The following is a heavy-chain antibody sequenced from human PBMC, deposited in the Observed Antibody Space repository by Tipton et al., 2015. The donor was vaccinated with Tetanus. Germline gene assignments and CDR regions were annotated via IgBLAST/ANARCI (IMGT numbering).Heavy chain of an antibody. CDR2: IYYSGST. J-gene: IGHJ6*02. V-gene: IGHV4-59*01. Sequence: LRLSCTVSGGSISSYYWSWIRQPPGKGLEWIGYIYYSGSTNYNPSLKSRVTISVDTSKNQFSLKLSPVTAADTAVYYCARGARPGYYYYGMDVWGQGTTVTVSS. CDR3: ARGARPGYYYYGMDV. CDR1: GGSISSYY. D-gene: IGHD3-10*01.